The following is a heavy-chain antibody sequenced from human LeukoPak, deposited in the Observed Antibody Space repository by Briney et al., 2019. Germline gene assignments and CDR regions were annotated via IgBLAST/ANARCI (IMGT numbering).Heavy chain of an antibody. V-gene: IGHV3-11*01. CDR3: ARGDKDYYYGMDV. J-gene: IGHJ6*02. CDR1: GFTVSSNQ. D-gene: IGHD2-15*01. Sequence: GGSLRLSCAASGFTVSSNQMTWVRQAPGKGLEWVSAISGSGGSTIYYADSVKGRFTISRDNAKNSLYLQMNSLRAEDTAVYYCARGDKDYYYGMDVWGQGTTVTVSS. CDR2: ISGSGGSTI.